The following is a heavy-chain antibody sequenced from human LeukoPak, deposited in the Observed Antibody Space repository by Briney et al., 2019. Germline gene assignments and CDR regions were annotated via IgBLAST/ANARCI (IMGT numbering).Heavy chain of an antibody. D-gene: IGHD5-18*01. CDR1: GFTFSSYA. CDR2: ISGSGGSK. J-gene: IGHJ4*02. CDR3: ARVSVDTAMVTPSGFDY. V-gene: IGHV3-21*01. Sequence: GGSLRLSCAASGFTFSSYAMNWVRQAPGKGLEWVSTISGSGGSKHYADSVKGRFTISRDNAKNSLYLQMNSLRAEDTAVYYCARVSVDTAMVTPSGFDYWGQGTLVTVSS.